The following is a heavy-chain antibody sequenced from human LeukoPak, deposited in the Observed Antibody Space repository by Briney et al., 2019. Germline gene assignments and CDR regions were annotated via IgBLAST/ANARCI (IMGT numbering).Heavy chain of an antibody. V-gene: IGHV3-33*01. J-gene: IGHJ4*02. D-gene: IGHD3-10*01. Sequence: PGGSLRLSCAASGFTFSVYGMHWVRPAPGKGLEWVAVIWYDGSKTYYVDSVKGRFTISRDNSKNTLYLQMNSLRAEDTAVYYCARGWAMVRGVPFDYWGQGTLVTVSS. CDR1: GFTFSVYG. CDR3: ARGWAMVRGVPFDY. CDR2: IWYDGSKT.